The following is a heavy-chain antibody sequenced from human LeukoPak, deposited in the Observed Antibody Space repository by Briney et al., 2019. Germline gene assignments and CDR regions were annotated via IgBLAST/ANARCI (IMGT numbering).Heavy chain of an antibody. D-gene: IGHD3-22*01. CDR1: GYTFTGYY. J-gene: IGHJ5*02. Sequence: ASVKVSYKASGYTFTGYYMHWVRQAPGQGLEWMGWINPNSGGTNYAQKFQGRVTMTRDTSISTAYMELSRLRSDDTAVYYCARDLVYDSSGFFDPWGQGTLVTVSS. CDR2: INPNSGGT. CDR3: ARDLVYDSSGFFDP. V-gene: IGHV1-2*02.